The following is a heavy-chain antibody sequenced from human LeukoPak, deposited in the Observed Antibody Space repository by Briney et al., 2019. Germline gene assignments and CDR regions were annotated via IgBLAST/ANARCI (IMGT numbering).Heavy chain of an antibody. V-gene: IGHV1-69*13. J-gene: IGHJ4*02. D-gene: IGHD5-18*01. CDR1: GYTFTNYA. CDR3: ARVPDTAMVLFFDY. Sequence: SVKVSCKASGYTFTNYAMNWVRQAPGQGLEWMGGVIPIFGTANYAQKFQGRVTITADESTSTAYMELSSLRSEDTAVYYCARVPDTAMVLFFDYWGQGTLVTVSS. CDR2: VIPIFGTA.